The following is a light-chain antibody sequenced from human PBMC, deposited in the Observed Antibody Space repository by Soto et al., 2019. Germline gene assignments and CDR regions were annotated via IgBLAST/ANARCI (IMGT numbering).Light chain of an antibody. J-gene: IGKJ4*01. V-gene: IGKV3-20*01. CDR2: DAS. CDR3: QHYGSSPLT. Sequence: EIVLTQSPGTLSLSPGERATLSCRASQSVSSSYLAWYQQKPGQAPRLLIYDASSRATGIPDRFSGSGSGTDFTLTISRLEPEDFAVYYCQHYGSSPLTFGGGTKVDNK. CDR1: QSVSSSY.